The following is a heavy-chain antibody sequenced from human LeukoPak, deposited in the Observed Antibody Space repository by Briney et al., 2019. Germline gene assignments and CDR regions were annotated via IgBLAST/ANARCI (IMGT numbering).Heavy chain of an antibody. CDR3: ARDSGHATVVTRTFDY. V-gene: IGHV1-18*01. D-gene: IGHD4-23*01. Sequence: ASVKVSCKASGYTFTSYGISWVRQATGQGLEWMGWMNPNSGNTGYAQKLQGRVTMTTDTSTSTAYMELRSLRSDDTAVYYCARDSGHATVVTRTFDYWGQGTLVTVSS. J-gene: IGHJ4*02. CDR1: GYTFTSYG. CDR2: MNPNSGNT.